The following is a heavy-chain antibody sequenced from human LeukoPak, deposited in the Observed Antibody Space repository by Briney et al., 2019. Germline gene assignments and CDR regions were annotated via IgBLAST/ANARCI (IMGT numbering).Heavy chain of an antibody. Sequence: SETLSLTCTVSGGSICSNYWTWIRQPPGKGLELIGYIYYGGDTNYNPSLESRVTISMDTSKRPFSLNLRSATAADTAVYYCASLGSYDSSTVGWGQGSLVTVSS. D-gene: IGHD3-22*01. J-gene: IGHJ4*02. CDR1: GGSICSNY. V-gene: IGHV4-59*01. CDR2: IYYGGDT. CDR3: ASLGSYDSSTVG.